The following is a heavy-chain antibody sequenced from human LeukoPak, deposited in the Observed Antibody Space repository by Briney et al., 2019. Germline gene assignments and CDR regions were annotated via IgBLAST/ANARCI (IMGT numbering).Heavy chain of an antibody. V-gene: IGHV3-23*01. D-gene: IGHD2-15*01. CDR1: GFTFSSYA. CDR2: NSGGGGGT. J-gene: IGHJ4*02. Sequence: GVSLRLSCAASGFTFSSYAMSWVRQAPRKGLEWVSANSGGGGGTYYADSVKGRFTISRDNSKNTLYLQMNSLRAEDTAVYYCAKDAYCSGGSCYPNFDYWGQGTLVTVSS. CDR3: AKDAYCSGGSCYPNFDY.